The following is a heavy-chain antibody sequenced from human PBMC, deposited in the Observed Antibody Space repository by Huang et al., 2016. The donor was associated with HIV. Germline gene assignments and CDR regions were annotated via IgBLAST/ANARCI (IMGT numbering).Heavy chain of an antibody. CDR3: ARRFRVAATRKWFDP. D-gene: IGHD3-10*01. V-gene: IGHV4-34*01. J-gene: IGHJ5*02. CDR2: VNDGGDI. CDR1: GESLGPYN. Sequence: VQLQQWGAGLLKPSETLALTCAVYGESLGPYNWAWIRRPPGKGLHWIGEVNDGGDINYNPSLEIRVTISVDTSRNQVSLTLTSMTAADTATYYCARRFRVAATRKWFDPWGQGTLVIVSS.